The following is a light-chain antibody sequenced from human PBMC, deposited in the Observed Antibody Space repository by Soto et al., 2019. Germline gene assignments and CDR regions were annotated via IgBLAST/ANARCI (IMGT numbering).Light chain of an antibody. J-gene: IGKJ1*01. CDR2: GAS. CDR1: QSVSSN. V-gene: IGKV3-15*01. Sequence: EIVMTQSPATLSVSPGERATLSCRASQSVSSNLAWYQQKPGQAPRLLIYGASTRATGIPARFSGSGSGTEFPLTISRLQSEDFAVYYGQQYNNWPPWTFGQGTKVEIK. CDR3: QQYNNWPPWT.